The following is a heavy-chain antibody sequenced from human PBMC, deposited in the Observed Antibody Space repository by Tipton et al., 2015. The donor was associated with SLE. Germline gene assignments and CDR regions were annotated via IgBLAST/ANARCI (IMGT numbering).Heavy chain of an antibody. Sequence: TLSLTCTVSGGSISSHYWSWIRQPPGKGLEWIGYIYYRGSTYYTPSFQSRVTMSVATSKNHFSLKLSSVTAADTAVYFCASLGLGCSDGSCYQFFQHWGQGTLITVSS. D-gene: IGHD2-15*01. CDR2: IYYRGST. CDR1: GGSISSHY. J-gene: IGHJ1*01. CDR3: ASLGLGCSDGSCYQFFQH. V-gene: IGHV4-59*04.